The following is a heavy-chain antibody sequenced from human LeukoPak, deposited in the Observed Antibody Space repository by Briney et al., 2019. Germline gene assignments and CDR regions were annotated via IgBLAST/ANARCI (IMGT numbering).Heavy chain of an antibody. CDR1: GYTFTNYY. CDR3: ARSDGYGLVGI. V-gene: IGHV1-46*01. Sequence: ASVKVSCKASGYTFTNYYLYWVRQAPGQGLEWMGIINPSGGSTNYAQKFQGRVTMTRDTSTSTLYMELSSLRSEDTAVYYCARSDGYGLVGIWGQGTMVTVSS. J-gene: IGHJ3*02. D-gene: IGHD3-10*01. CDR2: INPSGGST.